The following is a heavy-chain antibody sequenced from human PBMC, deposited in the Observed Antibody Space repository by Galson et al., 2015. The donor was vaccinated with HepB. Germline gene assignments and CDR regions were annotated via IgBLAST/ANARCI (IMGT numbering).Heavy chain of an antibody. D-gene: IGHD4-23*01. J-gene: IGHJ5*02. CDR1: GYTFTSYY. V-gene: IGHV1-46*04. Sequence: SVKVSCKASGYTFTSYYMHWVRQAPGQGLEWMGIINPSGGSTSYAQKLQGRVTMTRDTSTSTGYMELSSLRSEDTAVYYCARGIDGGNGGAWFDPWGQGTLVTVSS. CDR2: INPSGGST. CDR3: ARGIDGGNGGAWFDP.